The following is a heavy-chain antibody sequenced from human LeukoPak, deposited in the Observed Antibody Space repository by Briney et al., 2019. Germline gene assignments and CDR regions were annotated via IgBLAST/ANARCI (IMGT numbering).Heavy chain of an antibody. D-gene: IGHD2-2*01. CDR1: GFTFSSYA. CDR2: ISYDGSNK. V-gene: IGHV3-30-3*01. Sequence: PGGSLRLSCAASGFTFSSYAMHWVRQAPGKGLEWVAVISYDGSNKYYADSVKGRFTISRDNSKNTLYLQMNSLRAEDTAVYYCARDPPTGIVVVPAAPEGYWGQGTLVTVSS. J-gene: IGHJ4*02. CDR3: ARDPPTGIVVVPAAPEGY.